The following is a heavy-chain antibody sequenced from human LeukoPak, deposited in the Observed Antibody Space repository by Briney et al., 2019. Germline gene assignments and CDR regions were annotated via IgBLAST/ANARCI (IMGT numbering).Heavy chain of an antibody. J-gene: IGHJ4*02. CDR1: GFTFSSYA. V-gene: IGHV3-23*01. CDR2: ISGSGGST. D-gene: IGHD2-2*01. CDR3: AREEGPYVVSSTYFDY. Sequence: PGGSLRLSCAASGFTFSSYAMSWVRQAPGKGLEWVSGISGSGGSTYYADSVKGRFTISRDNSKNTLNLQMNSLRAEDTAVYYCAREEGPYVVSSTYFDYWGQGTLVTVSS.